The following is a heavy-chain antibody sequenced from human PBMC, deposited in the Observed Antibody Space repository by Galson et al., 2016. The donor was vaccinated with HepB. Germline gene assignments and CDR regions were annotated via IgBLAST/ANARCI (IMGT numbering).Heavy chain of an antibody. V-gene: IGHV1-46*01. J-gene: IGHJ6*03. CDR2: INPSGGST. D-gene: IGHD2-15*01. Sequence: SVKVSCKASGYTFTSYYMHWVRQAPGQGLEWIGIINPSGGSTSYAQKFQGRVTMTRDTSTSTVYMELSSLRSEDTAIYYCARDLYCYSCGWDYYYYNMDVWGKGTTVTVSS. CDR3: ARDLYCYSCGWDYYYYNMDV. CDR1: GYTFTSYY.